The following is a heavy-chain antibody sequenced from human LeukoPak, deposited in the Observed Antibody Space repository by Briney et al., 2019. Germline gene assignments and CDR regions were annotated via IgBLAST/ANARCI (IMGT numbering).Heavy chain of an antibody. V-gene: IGHV4-59*01. J-gene: IGHJ3*02. CDR1: GGSFSGYY. Sequence: PSETLSLTCAVYGGSFSGYYWSWIRQPPGKGLEWIGYIYYSGSTNYNPSLKSRVTISVDTSKNQFSLKLSSVTAADTAVYYCARSGVVTFDAFDIWGQGTMVTVSS. D-gene: IGHD3-3*01. CDR3: ARSGVVTFDAFDI. CDR2: IYYSGST.